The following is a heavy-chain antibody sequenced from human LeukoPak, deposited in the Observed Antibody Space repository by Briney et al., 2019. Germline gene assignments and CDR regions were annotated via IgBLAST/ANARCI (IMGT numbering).Heavy chain of an antibody. CDR2: INQDGSER. CDR3: ARGGTSGYSSTRHFWGGNYYFDY. Sequence: GGSLRLSCGASGFTFDDYWMSWVRQAPGQGLEWVANINQDGSERYYLDSAKGRFTISRDNARNSLYLQVNSLRAEDTAVYYCARGGTSGYSSTRHFWGGNYYFDYWGQGSLVTVSS. D-gene: IGHD2-2*01. CDR1: GFTFDDYW. J-gene: IGHJ4*02. V-gene: IGHV3-7*01.